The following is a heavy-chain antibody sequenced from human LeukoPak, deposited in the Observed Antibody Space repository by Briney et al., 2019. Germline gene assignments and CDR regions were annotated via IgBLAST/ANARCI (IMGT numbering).Heavy chain of an antibody. D-gene: IGHD3-3*01. CDR1: GYTFTGYY. CDR3: ARGFPPTYYYYMDV. V-gene: IGHV1-2*02. CDR2: INPNSGGT. J-gene: IGHJ6*03. Sequence: ASVKVSCKASGYTFTGYYMHWVRQAPGQGLEWMGWINPNSGGTNYAQKFQGRVTMTRDTSISTAYTELSRLRSDDTAVYYCARGFPPTYYYYMDVWGKGTTVTVSS.